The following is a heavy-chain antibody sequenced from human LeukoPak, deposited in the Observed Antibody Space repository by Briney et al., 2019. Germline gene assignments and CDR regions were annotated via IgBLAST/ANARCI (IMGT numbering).Heavy chain of an antibody. D-gene: IGHD1-26*01. Sequence: KPSETLSLTCTVSGGSISSSSYYWGWIRQPPGKGLEWIGSIYTSGSTNYNPSLKSRVTISVDTSKNQFSLKLSSVTAADTAVYYCARERLGATWHFQHWGQGTLVTVSS. CDR2: IYTSGST. CDR3: ARERLGATWHFQH. J-gene: IGHJ1*01. CDR1: GGSISSSSYY. V-gene: IGHV4-39*07.